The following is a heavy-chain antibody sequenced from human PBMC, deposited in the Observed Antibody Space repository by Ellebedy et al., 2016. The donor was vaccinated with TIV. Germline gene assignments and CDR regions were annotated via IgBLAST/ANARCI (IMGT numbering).Heavy chain of an antibody. CDR3: GRDLTNPLKGDY. CDR1: GYIFTGYY. CDR2: INPNNGDT. J-gene: IGHJ4*02. Sequence: AASVKVSCKASGYIFTGYYIHWVRQAPGQGLEWMAWINPNNGDTAFAQSLRGRVTLTTDTSISTAYMELSTLTSDDTAVYYCGRDLTNPLKGDYWGQGTRVTVSS. V-gene: IGHV1-2*02. D-gene: IGHD2-8*01.